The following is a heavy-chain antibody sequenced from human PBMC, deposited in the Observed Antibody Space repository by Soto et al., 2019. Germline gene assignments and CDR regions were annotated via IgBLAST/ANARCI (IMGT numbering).Heavy chain of an antibody. CDR1: GVTFSSYA. CDR2: ISYDGSNK. J-gene: IGHJ6*02. V-gene: IGHV3-30-3*01. D-gene: IGHD2-21*02. CDR3: AIREVLGDYYYYYGMDV. Sequence: XGSLRLSCSASGVTFSSYAMHWVRQAPGKGLEWVAVISYDGSNKYYADSVKGRFTISRDNSKNTLYLQMNSLRAEDTAVYYCAIREVLGDYYYYYGMDVWGQGNTVTVSS.